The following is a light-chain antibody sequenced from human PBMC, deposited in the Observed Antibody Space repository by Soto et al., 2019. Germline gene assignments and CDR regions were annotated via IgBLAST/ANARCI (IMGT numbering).Light chain of an antibody. CDR1: QGISNW. J-gene: IGKJ4*02. CDR2: AXS. Sequence: IRMTQSRSSVSASVGDRVTIPCRATQGISNWLACYQQKPGKAPKLXSDAXSSLQRGGPSRLSGSGSGTDFTLTISSLHPEDFANYYCQQAKSVTLTFGGGTKVDI. V-gene: IGKV1-12*01. CDR3: QQAKSVTLT.